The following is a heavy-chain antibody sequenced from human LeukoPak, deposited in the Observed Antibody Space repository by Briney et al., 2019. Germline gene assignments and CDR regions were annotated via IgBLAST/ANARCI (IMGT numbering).Heavy chain of an antibody. CDR2: INHDGSST. CDR3: VRDWGYDSSGYWQKYFDT. J-gene: IGHJ4*02. V-gene: IGHV3-74*01. D-gene: IGHD3-22*01. CDR1: GFTFSTFW. Sequence: GGSLRLSCATSGFTFSTFWLHWVRQAPGKGLVWVSRINHDGSSTNYADSVKGRFTISRDNAKNTLYLQMNSLRAEDTAVYYCVRDWGYDSSGYWQKYFDTWGQGTLVTVSS.